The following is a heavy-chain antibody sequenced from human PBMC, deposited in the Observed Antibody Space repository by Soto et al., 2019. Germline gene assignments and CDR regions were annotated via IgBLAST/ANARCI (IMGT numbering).Heavy chain of an antibody. CDR2: INHSGSS. V-gene: IGHV4-34*01. J-gene: IGHJ2*01. CDR1: VRAVNEFY. CDR3: ARMAGPWYFDL. Sequence: ESLSAAYTGDVRAVNEFYWTWIRQPPGKGLEWIGEINHSGSSNYNPPLKSRVTMSLDTSRNQFSLSLNSVTAADTAVYYCARMAGPWYFDLWGRGTLVT.